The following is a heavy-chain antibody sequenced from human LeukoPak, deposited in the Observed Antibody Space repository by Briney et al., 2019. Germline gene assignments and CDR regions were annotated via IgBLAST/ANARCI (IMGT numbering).Heavy chain of an antibody. Sequence: GWSLRLSCAASGFTFSSYSMNWVRQAPGKGLEWVSSISSSSSYIYYADSVKGRFTISRDNAKNSLYLQMNSLRAEDTAVYYCARGFHFSGSKGRAFDIWGQGTMVTVSS. J-gene: IGHJ3*02. V-gene: IGHV3-21*01. CDR1: GFTFSSYS. CDR3: ARGFHFSGSKGRAFDI. CDR2: ISSSSSYI. D-gene: IGHD1-26*01.